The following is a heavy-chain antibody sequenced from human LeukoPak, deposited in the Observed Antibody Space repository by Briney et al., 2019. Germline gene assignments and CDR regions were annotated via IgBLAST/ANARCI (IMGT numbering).Heavy chain of an antibody. CDR2: ISSSLSNI. Sequence: GGSLRLSYVASGFTFSDYSMNWVRQAPGKGLEWVSSISSSLSNINYADSVKGRFTISRDNAKNSLYLQMNSLRAEDTAVYYCATPLLYYYYYYMDVWGKGTTVTVSS. J-gene: IGHJ6*03. CDR3: ATPLLYYYYYYMDV. V-gene: IGHV3-21*01. CDR1: GFTFSDYS. D-gene: IGHD3-10*01.